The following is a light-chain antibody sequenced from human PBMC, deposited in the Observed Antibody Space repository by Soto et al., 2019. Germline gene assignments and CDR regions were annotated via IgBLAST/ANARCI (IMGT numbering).Light chain of an antibody. CDR3: QERSNWSGT. V-gene: IGKV3-11*01. CDR2: DAS. Sequence: EIVLTQSPATLSLSPGERATLSCRASQSVSSYLAWYQQEPGQAPRLLIYDASNRATGIPAGFSGSGSGTHFNLTISSREPEDFAVYYCQERSNWSGTFGQGTKVEI. CDR1: QSVSSY. J-gene: IGKJ1*01.